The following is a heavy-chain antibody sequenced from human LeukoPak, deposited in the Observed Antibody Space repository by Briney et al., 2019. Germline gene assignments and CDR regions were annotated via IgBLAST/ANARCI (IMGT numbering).Heavy chain of an antibody. J-gene: IGHJ6*04. CDR3: ARSPENYDILTGYYYYGMDV. Sequence: SETLSLTCAVYVGSFSGYYWTWIRQSPGKGLEWIGEINHSGNTNYNPSLKSRVTISVDTSKNQFSLKLNSVTAADTGVYYCARSPENYDILTGYYYYGMDVWVNGTTVTVSS. D-gene: IGHD3-9*01. CDR2: INHSGNT. V-gene: IGHV4-34*01. CDR1: VGSFSGYY.